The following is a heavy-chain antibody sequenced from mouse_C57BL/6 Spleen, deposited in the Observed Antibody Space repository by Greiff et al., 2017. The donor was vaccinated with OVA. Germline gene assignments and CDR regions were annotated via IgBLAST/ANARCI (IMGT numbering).Heavy chain of an antibody. CDR1: GYAFSSYW. D-gene: IGHD1-1*01. CDR3: ARGDYYYGFDY. CDR2: IYPGDGDT. Sequence: QVQLQQSGAELVKPGASVKISCKASGYAFSSYWMNWVKQRPGKGLEWIGQIYPGDGDTNYNGKFKGKATLTADKSSSTAYMQLSSLTSEDSAVYFCARGDYYYGFDYWGQGTTLTVSS. J-gene: IGHJ2*01. V-gene: IGHV1-80*01.